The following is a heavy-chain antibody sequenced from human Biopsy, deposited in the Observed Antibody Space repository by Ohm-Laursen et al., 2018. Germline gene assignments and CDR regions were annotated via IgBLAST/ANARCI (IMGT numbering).Heavy chain of an antibody. D-gene: IGHD3-3*01. J-gene: IGHJ4*02. CDR2: INPKSGGT. V-gene: IGHV1-2*02. Sequence: GASVKVSCKVSGYTFTGYYLHWVRQAPGQGLEWMGWINPKSGGTHYLEKFRGRVTMTRGTSISTAYMEVSSLRSDDTAIYYCARDLLEWSLPSWGQGTLVTVSS. CDR1: GYTFTGYY. CDR3: ARDLLEWSLPS.